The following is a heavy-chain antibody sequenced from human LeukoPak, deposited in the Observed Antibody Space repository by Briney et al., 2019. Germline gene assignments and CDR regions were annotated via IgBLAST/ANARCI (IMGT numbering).Heavy chain of an antibody. V-gene: IGHV3-23*01. CDR1: EFTFSTYA. J-gene: IGHJ3*02. CDR3: AKDLPPLPIVDAFDI. Sequence: GGSLRLSCAASEFTFSTYAMSWVRQAPGKGLDWVSAISGSGGSTYYADSVKGRFTTSRDNSKNTLYLQMNSLRAEDTAVYYCAKDLPPLPIVDAFDIWGQGTMVTVSS. D-gene: IGHD2-15*01. CDR2: ISGSGGST.